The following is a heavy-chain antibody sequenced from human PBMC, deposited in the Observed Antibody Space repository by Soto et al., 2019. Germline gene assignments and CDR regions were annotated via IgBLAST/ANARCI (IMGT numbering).Heavy chain of an antibody. CDR2: INHSGST. CDR3: ARCARLIVQLWSRYYFDY. Sequence: SETLSLTCAVYGGSFSGYYWSWIRQPPGRGLEWIGEINHSGSTNYNPSLKSRVTISVDTSKNQFSLKLSSVTAADTAVYYCARCARLIVQLWSRYYFDYWGQGTLVTVSS. V-gene: IGHV4-34*01. J-gene: IGHJ4*02. CDR1: GGSFSGYY. D-gene: IGHD5-18*01.